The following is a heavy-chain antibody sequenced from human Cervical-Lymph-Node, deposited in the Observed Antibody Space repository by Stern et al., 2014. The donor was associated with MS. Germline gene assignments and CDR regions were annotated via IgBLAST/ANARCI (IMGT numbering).Heavy chain of an antibody. CDR1: GFTFSDYT. V-gene: IGHV3-48*02. Sequence: EVQLVESGGGLVQPGGSLRLSCAASGFTFSDYTMHWVRQSPGRGLEWVSYLSGSSSPIKRADSVNADSVKGRFTISRDNAKNSLSLQMNSLRDEDTGVYYCARAPTGEGVGPPWGHYGLDVWGQGTTVTVSS. J-gene: IGHJ6*01. D-gene: IGHD3-16*01. CDR3: ARAPTGEGVGPPWGHYGLDV. CDR2: LSGSSSPI.